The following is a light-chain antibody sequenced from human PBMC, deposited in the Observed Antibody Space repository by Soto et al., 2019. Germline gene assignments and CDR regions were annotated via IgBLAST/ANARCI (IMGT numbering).Light chain of an antibody. V-gene: IGKV1-39*01. J-gene: IGKJ2*01. CDR2: TAS. Sequence: DIQMTQSPPSLSASVGDKVTITCRPSQSISHFLNWYQQKPGKAPKLLIYTASSLQSGVPSRFSGSGSGTHFTLTVSSLQPEESATYFCQQSYTPPHTFGQGTKLEIK. CDR3: QQSYTPPHT. CDR1: QSISHF.